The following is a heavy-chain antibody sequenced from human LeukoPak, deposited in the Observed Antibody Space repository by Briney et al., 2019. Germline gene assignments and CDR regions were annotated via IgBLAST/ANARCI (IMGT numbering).Heavy chain of an antibody. V-gene: IGHV1-2*02. Sequence: ASVKVSCKASGYTFTSYGISWVRQAPGQGLEWMGWINPNSGGTNYAQKFQGRVTMTRDTSISTAYMELSRLRSDDTAVYYCARDKQWGNYGMDVWGQGTTVTVSS. CDR3: ARDKQWGNYGMDV. D-gene: IGHD6-19*01. CDR1: GYTFTSYG. CDR2: INPNSGGT. J-gene: IGHJ6*02.